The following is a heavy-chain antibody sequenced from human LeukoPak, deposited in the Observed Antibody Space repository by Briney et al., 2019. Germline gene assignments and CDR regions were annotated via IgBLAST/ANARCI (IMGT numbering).Heavy chain of an antibody. CDR1: GSTLSDYY. CDR2: ISVSGSII. CDR3: ARGGDGYNGFDF. V-gene: IGHV3-11*04. Sequence: GGSLRLSCVASGSTLSDYYMSWIRQAPGKGLEWVSYISVSGSIIYYADSVRGRFTISRDNAKNSLYLQMNSLRAEDTAVYYCARGGDGYNGFDFWGQGTLVTVSS. J-gene: IGHJ4*02. D-gene: IGHD5-24*01.